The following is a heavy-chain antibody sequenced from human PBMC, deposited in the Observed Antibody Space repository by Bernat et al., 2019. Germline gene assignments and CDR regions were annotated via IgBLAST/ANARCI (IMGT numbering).Heavy chain of an antibody. D-gene: IGHD5-18*01. Sequence: VQLLESGGGLIQPGGSLRLSCAASGFTFSRYTIHWVRQAPGKGLEWVAVISYDGTNKYYADSVKGRFTISRDNSKNSLYLHMSSLRGEDTAVYYCARDQRDTDAWYLYYYYGMDVWGQGTPVTVSS. J-gene: IGHJ6*02. CDR3: ARDQRDTDAWYLYYYYGMDV. CDR1: GFTFSRYT. V-gene: IGHV3-30-3*01. CDR2: ISYDGTNK.